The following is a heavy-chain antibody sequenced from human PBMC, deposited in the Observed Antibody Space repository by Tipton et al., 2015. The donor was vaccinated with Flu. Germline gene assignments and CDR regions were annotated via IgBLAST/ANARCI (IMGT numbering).Heavy chain of an antibody. J-gene: IGHJ4*02. CDR1: GGSISSGSYY. Sequence: TLSLTCTVSGGSISSGSYYWSWIRQPAGKGLEWIGRIYTSGSTYYNPSLKSRVTISVDTSKNQFSLKLSSVTAADTAVYYCARVTIVVVAAPGIYFDYWGQGTLVTVSS. D-gene: IGHD2-21*01. V-gene: IGHV4-61*02. CDR2: IYTSGST. CDR3: ARVTIVVVAAPGIYFDY.